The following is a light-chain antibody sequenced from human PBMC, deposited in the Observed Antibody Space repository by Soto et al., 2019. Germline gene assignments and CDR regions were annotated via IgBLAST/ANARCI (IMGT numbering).Light chain of an antibody. V-gene: IGKV3-15*01. Sequence: EIVMTQSPATLSVSPGERFTLSCMAIQSVGTDLAWYQQKPCQAPRLLIYDASTGATGTPARFSGSGSGTEFALTISSLQHEDFAIYYCQQYSDWHPITFGQGTRLEIK. CDR1: QSVGTD. CDR3: QQYSDWHPIT. CDR2: DAS. J-gene: IGKJ5*01.